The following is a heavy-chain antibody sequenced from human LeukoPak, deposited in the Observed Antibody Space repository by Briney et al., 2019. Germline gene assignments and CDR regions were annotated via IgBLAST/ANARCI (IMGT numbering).Heavy chain of an antibody. Sequence: PSETLSLTCTVSGYSISSGYYWGWIRQPPGKGLEWIGSIYHSGSTNYNPSLKSRVTISVDTSKNQFSLKLSSVTAADTAVYYCARLTPFGYSSSKTDYWGQGTLVTVSS. D-gene: IGHD6-13*01. CDR2: IYHSGST. CDR1: GYSISSGYY. CDR3: ARLTPFGYSSSKTDY. V-gene: IGHV4-38-2*02. J-gene: IGHJ4*02.